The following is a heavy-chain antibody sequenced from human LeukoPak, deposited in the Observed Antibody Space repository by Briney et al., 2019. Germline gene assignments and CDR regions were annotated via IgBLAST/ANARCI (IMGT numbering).Heavy chain of an antibody. Sequence: GGSLRLSCEVSGFTFSTEAMTWVRHAPGKGLAWVSSISDSSRTTYYADSVQGRFTISRDNSRNTVYLQMNSLRVEDTAFYYCAKKLGFIPQFDYWSQGTLVAVSS. CDR3: AKKLGFIPQFDY. CDR1: GFTFSTEA. J-gene: IGHJ4*02. CDR2: ISDSSRTT. V-gene: IGHV3-23*01. D-gene: IGHD6-13*01.